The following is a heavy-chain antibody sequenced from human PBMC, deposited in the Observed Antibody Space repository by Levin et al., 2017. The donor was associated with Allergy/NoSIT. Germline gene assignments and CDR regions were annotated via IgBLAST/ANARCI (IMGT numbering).Heavy chain of an antibody. CDR1: GYSFSNYW. V-gene: IGHV5-51*01. CDR2: ISPGDSDT. D-gene: IGHD5-24*01. J-gene: IGHJ4*02. Sequence: GGSLRLSCKASGYSFSNYWITWVRQMPGKGLEWMGVISPGDSDTRYSPSFQGQVTISADKSISTTYLQWSSLKASDTAIYYCARPGERGRGLQLLYWGQGTLVTVSS. CDR3: ARPGERGRGLQLLY.